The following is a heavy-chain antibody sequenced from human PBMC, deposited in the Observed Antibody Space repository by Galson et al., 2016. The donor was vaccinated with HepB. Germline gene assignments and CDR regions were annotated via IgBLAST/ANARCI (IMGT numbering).Heavy chain of an antibody. D-gene: IGHD6-13*01. CDR1: GFTFSDFG. CDR3: VRGVRSSWSPDAFNV. J-gene: IGHJ3*01. V-gene: IGHV3-33*01. CDR2: IWFDGSNK. Sequence: SLRLSCAASGFTFSDFGMHWLRRAPGKGLEWVAVIWFDGSNKYYAESVQGRFTISRDNSKNTLSLQMNSLKAEDTAVYYCVRGVRSSWSPDAFNVWGQGTMVTVS.